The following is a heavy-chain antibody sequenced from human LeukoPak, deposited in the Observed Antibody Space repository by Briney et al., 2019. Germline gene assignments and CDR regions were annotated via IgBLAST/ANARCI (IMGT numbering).Heavy chain of an antibody. CDR3: ARLTPNITSARGAYYYGMDV. CDR2: IYPGDSDT. J-gene: IGHJ6*02. Sequence: GESLKISCKGSGYSFTSYWIGWVRQMPGKGLEWMGIIYPGDSDTRYSPSFQGQVTISADKSISTAYLQWSSLKASDTAMYYCARLTPNITSARGAYYYGMDVWGQGTTVTVSS. D-gene: IGHD2-2*01. V-gene: IGHV5-51*01. CDR1: GYSFTSYW.